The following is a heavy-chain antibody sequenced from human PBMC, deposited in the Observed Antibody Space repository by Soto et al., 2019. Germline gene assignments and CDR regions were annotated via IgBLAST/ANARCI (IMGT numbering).Heavy chain of an antibody. V-gene: IGHV1-69*13. Sequence: SVKVSCKASGGTFSSYAISWVRQAPGQGLEWMGGIIPIFGTANYAQKFQGRVTITADESTSTAYMELSSLRSEDTAVYYCARGYDFWSGYYRYYYGMDVWGQGTTVTVSS. CDR2: IIPIFGTA. D-gene: IGHD3-3*01. J-gene: IGHJ6*02. CDR1: GGTFSSYA. CDR3: ARGYDFWSGYYRYYYGMDV.